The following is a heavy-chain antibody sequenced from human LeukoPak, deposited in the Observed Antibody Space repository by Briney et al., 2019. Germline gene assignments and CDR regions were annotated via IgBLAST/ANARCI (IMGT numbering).Heavy chain of an antibody. CDR3: AELGITMIGGV. J-gene: IGHJ6*04. D-gene: IGHD3-10*02. Sequence: GGSLRLSCAASGFTFSNHGMNWVRQAPGMGLEWVSGIGPSGTSTYYADSVKGRFTISRDNAKNSLYLQMNSLRAEDTAVYYCAELGITMIGGVWGKGTTVTVSS. CDR2: IGPSGTST. V-gene: IGHV3-23*01. CDR1: GFTFSNHG.